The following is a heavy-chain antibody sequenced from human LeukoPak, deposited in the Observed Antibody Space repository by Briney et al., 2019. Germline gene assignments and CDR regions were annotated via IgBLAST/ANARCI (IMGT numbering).Heavy chain of an antibody. CDR3: ARREPGYYYGMDV. CDR2: IYYSGST. J-gene: IGHJ6*02. V-gene: IGHV4-59*08. CDR1: GGSISSYY. Sequence: SETLSLTCTVSGGSISSYYWSWIRQPPGKGLEWIGYIYYSGSTNYNPSLMSRVTISVDTSKNQFSLKLSSVTAADTAVYYCARREPGYYYGMDVWGQGTTVTVSS. D-gene: IGHD1-26*01.